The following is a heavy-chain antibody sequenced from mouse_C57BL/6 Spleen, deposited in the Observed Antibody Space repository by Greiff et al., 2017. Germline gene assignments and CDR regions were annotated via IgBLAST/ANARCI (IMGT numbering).Heavy chain of an antibody. CDR3: ARGGDYDGIFAY. J-gene: IGHJ3*01. CDR1: GYAFSSYW. CDR2: IYPGDGDT. V-gene: IGHV1-80*01. D-gene: IGHD2-4*01. Sequence: VQVVESGAELVKPGASVKISCKASGYAFSSYWMNWVKQRPGKGLEWIGQIYPGDGDTNYNGKFKGKATLTADKSSSTAYMQLSSLTSEDSAVYFCARGGDYDGIFAYWGQGTLVTVSA.